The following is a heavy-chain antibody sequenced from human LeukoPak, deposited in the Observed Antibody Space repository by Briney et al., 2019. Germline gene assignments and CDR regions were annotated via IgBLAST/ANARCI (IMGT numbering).Heavy chain of an antibody. CDR3: ARGLSGDYDWFDP. D-gene: IGHD4-17*01. CDR2: IIPIFGTA. V-gene: IGHV1-69*05. Sequence: GASVKVSCKASGGTFISYAISWVRQAPGQGLEWMGGIIPIFGTANYAQKFQGRVTITTDESTSTASMEPSSLRSEDTAVYYCARGLSGDYDWFDPWGQGTLVTVSS. J-gene: IGHJ5*02. CDR1: GGTFISYA.